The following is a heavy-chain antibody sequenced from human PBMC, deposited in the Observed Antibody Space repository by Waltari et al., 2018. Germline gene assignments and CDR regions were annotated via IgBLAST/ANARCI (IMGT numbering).Heavy chain of an antibody. CDR2: IYYSGST. J-gene: IGHJ2*01. D-gene: IGHD2-15*01. CDR3: ARDGRGVVAAATNWYFDL. V-gene: IGHV4-30-4*08. Sequence: QVQLQESGPGLVKPSQTLSLPCTVSGGSISSGDYYWSWIRQHPGKGLEWIGYIYYSGSTYYNPSLKSRVTISVDTSKNQFSLKLSSVTAADTAVYYCARDGRGVVAAATNWYFDLWGRGTLVTVSS. CDR1: GGSISSGDYY.